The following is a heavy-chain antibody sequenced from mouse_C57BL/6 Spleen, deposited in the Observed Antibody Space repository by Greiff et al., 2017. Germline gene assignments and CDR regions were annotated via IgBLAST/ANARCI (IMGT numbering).Heavy chain of an antibody. Sequence: VQLQQSGAELVRPGASVTLSCKASGYTFTDYEMHWVKQTPVHGLEWIGAIDPETGGTAYNQKFKGKAILTADKSSITAYIELRSLTSEDAAVYYCTNTVVTPFAYWGQGTLVTVSA. CDR3: TNTVVTPFAY. D-gene: IGHD1-1*01. J-gene: IGHJ3*01. CDR1: GYTFTDYE. V-gene: IGHV1-15*01. CDR2: IDPETGGT.